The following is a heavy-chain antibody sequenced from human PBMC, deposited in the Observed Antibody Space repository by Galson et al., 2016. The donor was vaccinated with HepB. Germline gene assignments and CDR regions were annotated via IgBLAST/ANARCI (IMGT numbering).Heavy chain of an antibody. D-gene: IGHD4-11*01. CDR2: IYSAGAT. CDR1: GFTVISNY. J-gene: IGHJ6*02. V-gene: IGHV3-66*01. CDR3: ARGSLNYINYLAYYGMDV. Sequence: SLRLSCAASGFTVISNYMSWVRQAPGKGLEWVSGIYSAGATDYADSVKGRFTISRDNSKNTLYLQMNSLRVEDTAVYHCARGSLNYINYLAYYGMDVWGQGTTVTVSS.